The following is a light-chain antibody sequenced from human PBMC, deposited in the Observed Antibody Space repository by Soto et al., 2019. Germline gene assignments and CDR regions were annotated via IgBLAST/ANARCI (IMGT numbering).Light chain of an antibody. J-gene: IGKJ5*01. CDR1: QSISSY. V-gene: IGKV1-39*01. CDR3: QQSYSTPIT. CDR2: AAS. Sequence: DIQMTQSPSSLSASVGDRVNITCRASQSISSYLNWYQQKPGKAHKLLIYAASSLKSGVPSRFSGSGSGTAVTLTISSLQPEDFATYYCQQSYSTPITFGQGTRLEI.